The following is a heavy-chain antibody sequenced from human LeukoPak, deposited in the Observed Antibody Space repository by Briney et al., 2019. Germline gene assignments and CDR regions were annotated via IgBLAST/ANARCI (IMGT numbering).Heavy chain of an antibody. J-gene: IGHJ4*02. CDR2: ISGSGSST. V-gene: IGHV3-23*01. CDR3: ARVAWGYYGSGSCPLDY. D-gene: IGHD3-10*01. Sequence: PGGSLRLSCAASGFTFSSYVMSWVRQAPGKGLEWVSGISGSGSSTYYADSVKGRFTISRDNSKNTLYLQMNSLRAEDTAVYYCARVAWGYYGSGSCPLDYWGQGTLVTVSS. CDR1: GFTFSSYV.